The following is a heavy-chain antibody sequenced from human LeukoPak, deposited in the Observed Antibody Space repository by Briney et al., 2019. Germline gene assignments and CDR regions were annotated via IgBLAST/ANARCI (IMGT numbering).Heavy chain of an antibody. CDR3: ARGSSGPDY. CDR2: ISSRGGTS. V-gene: IGHV3-23*01. J-gene: IGHJ4*02. CDR1: GFTFSNFD. Sequence: GGSLRLSCAASGFTFSNFDMTWVRQAPGKGLEWASHISSRGGTSHYADSGKGRFTISRDNFKNTLYLQMNSLRAEDTAVYYCARGSSGPDYWGQGTLVTVSS. D-gene: IGHD6-19*01.